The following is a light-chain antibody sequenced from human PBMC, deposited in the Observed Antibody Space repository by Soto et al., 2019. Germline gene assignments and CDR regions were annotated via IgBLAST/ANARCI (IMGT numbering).Light chain of an antibody. Sequence: EIVMTQSPATLSVSPGERATLSCRASQSIGSNLAWYQQKPGQTPRLLIYGTSIRATGIPDRFSGSGSGTDFTLTISRLEPEDFAVYYCQQYGDSLFSFGPGTKVDIK. J-gene: IGKJ3*01. CDR3: QQYGDSLFS. CDR1: QSIGSN. V-gene: IGKV3-20*01. CDR2: GTS.